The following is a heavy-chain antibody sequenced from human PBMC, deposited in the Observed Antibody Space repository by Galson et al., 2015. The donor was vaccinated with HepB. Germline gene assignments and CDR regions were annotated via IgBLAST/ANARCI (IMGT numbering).Heavy chain of an antibody. V-gene: IGHV4-59*08. CDR3: ARLGMRSGYYPIDY. J-gene: IGHJ4*02. CDR2: IDDGGTT. CDR1: GASISGYY. Sequence: LSLTCTVSGASISGYYWSWIRQPPGKGLEWIGYIDDGGTTTYSPSLKRRVTIALETSKNQFSLRLSSVTAADTAVYYCARLGMRSGYYPIDYWGQGTLVTVSS. D-gene: IGHD3-22*01.